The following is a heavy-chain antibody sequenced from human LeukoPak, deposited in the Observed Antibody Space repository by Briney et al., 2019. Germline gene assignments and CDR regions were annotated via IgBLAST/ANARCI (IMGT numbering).Heavy chain of an antibody. J-gene: IGHJ6*02. CDR2: ISSSSSYI. CDR1: GLTFSSYS. V-gene: IGHV3-21*01. Sequence: GGSLRLSCAASGLTFSSYSMNWVRQAPGKGLEWVSSISSSSSYIYYADSVKGRFAISRDNAKNSLYLQMNSLRAEDTAVYYCARDRIYGMDVWGQGTTVTVSS. CDR3: ARDRIYGMDV.